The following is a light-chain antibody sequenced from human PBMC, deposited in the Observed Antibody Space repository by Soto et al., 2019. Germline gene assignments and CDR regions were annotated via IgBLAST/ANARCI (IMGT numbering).Light chain of an antibody. CDR2: GAS. Sequence: ESVLTQSPGTLSLSPGERSTLSGMSSQSVSSSYLAWYQQKPGQAPRLLIYGASSRATGIPDRFSGSGSGTDFTLTISRLEPEDFAVYYCQQYGSSPRTFGQGTKVDI. V-gene: IGKV3-20*01. CDR1: QSVSSSY. CDR3: QQYGSSPRT. J-gene: IGKJ1*01.